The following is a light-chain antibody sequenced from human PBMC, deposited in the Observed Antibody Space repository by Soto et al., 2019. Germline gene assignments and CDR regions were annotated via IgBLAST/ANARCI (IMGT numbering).Light chain of an antibody. Sequence: QSALTQPRSVSGSPGQSVTISCTGTSSDAGGYNYVSWYQQHPGKAPKLMIYDVNKRPSRIPDRFSGSKSGNTASLTISGLQAEDEADYYCCSYAGIYTLVFGGGTKLTVL. CDR2: DVN. CDR1: SSDAGGYNY. J-gene: IGLJ3*02. V-gene: IGLV2-11*01. CDR3: CSYAGIYTLV.